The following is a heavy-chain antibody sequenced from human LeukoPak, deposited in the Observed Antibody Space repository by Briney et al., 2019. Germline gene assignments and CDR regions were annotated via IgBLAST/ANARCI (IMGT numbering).Heavy chain of an antibody. Sequence: GGSLRLSCAASGFTFSSYAMSWVRQAPGKGLEWVSSISGSGGSTYYADSVKGRFTISRDNAKNSLYLQMNSLRAEDTAVYYCARDPYYYDGSGYLDYWGQGTLVTVSS. CDR2: ISGSGGST. D-gene: IGHD3-22*01. CDR1: GFTFSSYA. J-gene: IGHJ4*02. CDR3: ARDPYYYDGSGYLDY. V-gene: IGHV3-23*01.